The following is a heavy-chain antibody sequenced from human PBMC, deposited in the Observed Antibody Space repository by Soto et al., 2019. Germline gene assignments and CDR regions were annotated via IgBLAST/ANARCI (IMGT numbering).Heavy chain of an antibody. V-gene: IGHV6-1*01. D-gene: IGHD6-19*01. CDR2: TYYRSRWYN. CDR1: GDSVSGNSAA. Sequence: SQTLSLTCAISGDSVSGNSAAWNWIRQSPSRGLEWLGRTYYRSRWYNDYAVSVKSRITVTPDTSKNQFSLHLNSVTPEDTAVYYCAREFPNYLRSASYLDYWGQGALVTVSS. J-gene: IGHJ4*02. CDR3: AREFPNYLRSASYLDY.